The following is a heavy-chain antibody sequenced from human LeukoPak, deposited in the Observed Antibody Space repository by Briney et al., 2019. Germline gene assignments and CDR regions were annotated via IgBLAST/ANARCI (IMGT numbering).Heavy chain of an antibody. J-gene: IGHJ4*02. CDR2: ISSSSSYI. Sequence: PGGSLRLSCAASGFTSSNYNMNWVRRAPGKGLEWVSSISSSSSYIYYADSVKGRFTISRDNANNSLYLQMNSLRAEDTTVYYCARGDSGGMDYWGQGTLVTVSS. V-gene: IGHV3-21*01. D-gene: IGHD3-16*01. CDR1: GFTSSNYN. CDR3: ARGDSGGMDY.